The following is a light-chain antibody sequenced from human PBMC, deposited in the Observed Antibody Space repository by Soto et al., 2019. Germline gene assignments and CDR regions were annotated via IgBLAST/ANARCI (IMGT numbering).Light chain of an antibody. CDR1: QSVSSY. CDR2: RTS. CDR3: QQHNNWPRAT. Sequence: EIVLTQSPATLSLSPRARATLSVRTSQSVSSYLAWYQQKPGQAPRLLMFRTSTRATGVPARFSGSGSGTEFNFTISSLQSEDFAVYYCQQHNNWPRATFGGGTKVDIK. V-gene: IGKV3-15*01. J-gene: IGKJ4*01.